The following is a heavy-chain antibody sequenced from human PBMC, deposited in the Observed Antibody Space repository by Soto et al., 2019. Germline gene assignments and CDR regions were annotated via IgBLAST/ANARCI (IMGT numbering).Heavy chain of an antibody. CDR1: GASIISDGSY. Sequence: QVQLQESGPGLVEPSQTLSLICTVSGASIISDGSYWTWIRQHPGKGLEWLGYIHYSGGATYSPSYNPSLKNRMALSVDTAKRLVSLKLTSVSASDTAVYYCAIVPTYYQDGIGYQPFHPGGQGTLVTVSS. D-gene: IGHD3-22*01. V-gene: IGHV4-31*03. J-gene: IGHJ5*02. CDR2: IHYSGGATYSP. CDR3: AIVPTYYQDGIGYQPFHP.